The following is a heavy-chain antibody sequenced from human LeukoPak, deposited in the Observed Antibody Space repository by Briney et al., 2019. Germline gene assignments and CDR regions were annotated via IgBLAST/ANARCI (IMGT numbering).Heavy chain of an antibody. Sequence: GGSLRLSCAASGFTFSSYAMSWVRQAPGKGLEWVSAISGSGGSTYYADSVKGRFTISRDNSKNTLYLQMNSLRAEDTAVYYCAKDPGVVVAAGILGYWGQGTLVTVSS. CDR1: GFTFSSYA. V-gene: IGHV3-23*01. J-gene: IGHJ4*02. CDR2: ISGSGGST. D-gene: IGHD2-15*01. CDR3: AKDPGVVVAAGILGY.